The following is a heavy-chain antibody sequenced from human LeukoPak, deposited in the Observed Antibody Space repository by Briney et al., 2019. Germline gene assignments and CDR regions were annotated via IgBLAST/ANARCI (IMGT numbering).Heavy chain of an antibody. CDR1: GFTFSSYE. D-gene: IGHD3-22*01. CDR2: ISSSGSTI. CDR3: ARNYYDSSGYYSGFDY. J-gene: IGHJ4*02. V-gene: IGHV3-48*03. Sequence: GGSLRLSCAASGFTFSSYEMNWVRQAPWKGLEWVSHISSSGSTIYYADSVKGRFTISRDNAKNSLYLQMNSLRAEDTAVYYCARNYYDSSGYYSGFDYWGQGTLVTVSS.